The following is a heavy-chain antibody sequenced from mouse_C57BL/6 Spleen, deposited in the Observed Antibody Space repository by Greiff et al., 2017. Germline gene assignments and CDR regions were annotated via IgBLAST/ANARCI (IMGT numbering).Heavy chain of an antibody. CDR1: GYTFTSYW. CDR2: IDPSDSYT. J-gene: IGHJ1*03. V-gene: IGHV1-69*01. D-gene: IGHD1-1*01. Sequence: QVQLQQPGAELVMPGASVKLSCKASGYTFTSYWMHWVKQRPGQGLEWIGEIDPSDSYTNYNQKFKGKSTLTVDKTSSTAYMQLISLTSEYTAVYDCARRGSYYGSVYWYFDVWGTGTPVTVSS. CDR3: ARRGSYYGSVYWYFDV.